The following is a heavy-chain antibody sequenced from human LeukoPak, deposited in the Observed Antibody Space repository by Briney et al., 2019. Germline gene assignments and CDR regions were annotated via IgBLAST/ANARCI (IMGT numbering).Heavy chain of an antibody. CDR3: AKRGVVIRVILVGFHKEAYYFDS. Sequence: GGSLRLSCAVSGLTLSNYGMSWVRQAPGKGLEWVAGISDSGGRTNYADSVKGRFTISRDNPKNTLYLQMNSLRAEDTAVYFCAKRGVVIRVILVGFHKEAYYFDSWGQGALVTVSS. CDR2: ISDSGGRT. V-gene: IGHV3-23*01. D-gene: IGHD3-22*01. J-gene: IGHJ4*02. CDR1: GLTLSNYG.